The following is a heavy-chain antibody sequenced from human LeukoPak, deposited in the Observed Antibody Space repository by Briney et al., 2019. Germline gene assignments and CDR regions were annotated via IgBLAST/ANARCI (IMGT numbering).Heavy chain of an antibody. D-gene: IGHD2-21*02. CDR2: ISGRAVHT. Sequence: GGSLRLSCTVSGFTLKNYAMSWVRQAPGKGLEWVSSISGRAVHTYYADSVKGRFTISRDNSKNTLYLQMNSLRAEDTAVYFCAKDLPDIVVVTAKGPWDYWGQGTLVSVSS. V-gene: IGHV3-23*01. CDR3: AKDLPDIVVVTAKGPWDY. CDR1: GFTLKNYA. J-gene: IGHJ4*02.